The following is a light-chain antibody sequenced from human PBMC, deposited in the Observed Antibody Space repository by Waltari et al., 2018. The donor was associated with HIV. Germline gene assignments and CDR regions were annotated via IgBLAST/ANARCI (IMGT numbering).Light chain of an antibody. CDR1: LSLVYSDGNTY. CDR2: KVS. J-gene: IGKJ2*01. V-gene: IGKV2-30*01. CDR3: MQGTHWPYT. Sequence: DVVMTQSPLSLPVTLGQPASIPCSSSLSLVYSDGNTYLSWFQQRPGQSPRRLVYKVSKRDSGVPDRFSGSGSGTGFTLKISRVEAEDVGVYYCMQGTHWPYTFGQGTKLEIK.